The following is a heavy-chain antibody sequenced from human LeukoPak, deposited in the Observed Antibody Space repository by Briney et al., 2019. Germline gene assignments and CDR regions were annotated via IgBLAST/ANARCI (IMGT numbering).Heavy chain of an antibody. V-gene: IGHV1-2*02. Sequence: GASVKVSCKASGYTFTGYYMHWVRQAPGQGLEWMGWINPNSGRTNYAQKFQGRVTMTRDTSISTAYMELSRLRSDDTAVYYCARGAWIQGPHDYWGQGTLVTVSS. CDR2: INPNSGRT. J-gene: IGHJ4*02. D-gene: IGHD5-18*01. CDR3: ARGAWIQGPHDY. CDR1: GYTFTGYY.